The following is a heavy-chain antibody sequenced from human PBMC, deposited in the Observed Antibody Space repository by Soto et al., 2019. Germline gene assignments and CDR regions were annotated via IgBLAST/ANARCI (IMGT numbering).Heavy chain of an antibody. D-gene: IGHD6-19*01. CDR1: GYTFTSYG. CDR2: ISAYNGNT. CDR3: ARIAVAGIMEQLYYFDY. J-gene: IGHJ4*02. Sequence: ASVKVSCKASGYTFTSYGISWVRQAPGQGLEWMGWISAYNGNTNYAQKLQGRVTMTTDTSTSAAYMELRSLRSDDTAVYYCARIAVAGIMEQLYYFDYWGQGTLVTVSS. V-gene: IGHV1-18*01.